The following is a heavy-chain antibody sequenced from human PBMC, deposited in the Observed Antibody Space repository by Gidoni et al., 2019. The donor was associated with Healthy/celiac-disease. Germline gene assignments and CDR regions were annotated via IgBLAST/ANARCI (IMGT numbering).Heavy chain of an antibody. V-gene: IGHV3-33*01. J-gene: IGHJ4*02. CDR3: ASISIYGSGNFDY. CDR2: IWYDGSNK. Sequence: QVQLVESGGGVVQPGRSLRLSCAASGFTFSSYGMHWVRQAPGKGLEWVAVIWYDGSNKYYADSVKGRFTISRDNSKNTLYLQMNSLRAEDTAVYYCASISIYGSGNFDYWGQGTLVTVSS. CDR1: GFTFSSYG. D-gene: IGHD3-10*01.